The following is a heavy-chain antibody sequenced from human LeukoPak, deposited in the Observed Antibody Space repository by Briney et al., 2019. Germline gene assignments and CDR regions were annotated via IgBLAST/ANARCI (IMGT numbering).Heavy chain of an antibody. CDR2: VCDSGSST. CDR3: AKQDIRSSGWYD. Sequence: PGGSLRLSCAPSGFTFSSYAMSGVRQAPGRGLEWVSAVCDSGSSTYSADSVKGRFTISRDNSKNTLYLQMNSLRADDTAVYYCAKQDIRSSGWYDWGQGTLVTVSS. V-gene: IGHV3-23*01. J-gene: IGHJ4*02. D-gene: IGHD6-13*01. CDR1: GFTFSSYA.